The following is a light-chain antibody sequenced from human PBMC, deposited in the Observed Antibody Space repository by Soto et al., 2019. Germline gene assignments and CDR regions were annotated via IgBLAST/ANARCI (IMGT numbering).Light chain of an antibody. J-gene: IGKJ1*01. CDR2: KAS. Sequence: DIQMSQSPSTLSASVGDRVTITCRASQSISVWLAWFQQKPGNAPKLLIYKASTLESGVPSRFSGSGSGTEFTPTITSLQPDDSATYYCQQYNNRWTFGQGTKVDIK. V-gene: IGKV1-5*03. CDR1: QSISVW. CDR3: QQYNNRWT.